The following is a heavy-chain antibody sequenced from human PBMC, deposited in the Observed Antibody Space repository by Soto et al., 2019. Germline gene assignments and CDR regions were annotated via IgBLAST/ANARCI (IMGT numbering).Heavy chain of an antibody. CDR2: VYFSGST. D-gene: IGHD5-18*01. V-gene: IGHV4-59*01. CDR1: GGSISSYY. Sequence: SETLSLTCTISGGSISSYYWSWIRQTPGKGLEWIGYVYFSGSTNYNPSLKSRVLISIDTSRNQFSLKLNSVTAADTAVYYCTRDLDIGHRRYGQRTVWGQGKTVTVSS. CDR3: TRDLDIGHRRYGQRTV. J-gene: IGHJ6*02.